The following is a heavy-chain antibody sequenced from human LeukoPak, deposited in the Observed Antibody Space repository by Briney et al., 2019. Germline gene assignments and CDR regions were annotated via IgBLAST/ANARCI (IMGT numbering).Heavy chain of an antibody. D-gene: IGHD3-22*01. J-gene: IGHJ3*02. V-gene: IGHV1-2*06. CDR3: ARDPVYYDSSGYNDAFEI. Sequence: ASVKVSCKASGYTFTGYYMHWVRQAPGQGLEWMGRINPNSGGTNYAQKFQGRVTMTRDTSISTAHMELGRLRSDDTAVYYCARDPVYYDSSGYNDAFEIWGQGTMVTVSS. CDR1: GYTFTGYY. CDR2: INPNSGGT.